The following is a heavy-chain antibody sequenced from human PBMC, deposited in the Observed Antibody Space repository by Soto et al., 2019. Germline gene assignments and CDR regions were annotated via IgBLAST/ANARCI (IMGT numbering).Heavy chain of an antibody. D-gene: IGHD2-15*01. CDR3: CVVKRLDQYSTSGYWFDP. Sequence: GGSLRLSCAASGFTFSHAWMSWVRQAPGKGLEWVGRIKSKADGETKDYGAPVRGRFTISRDDAKDTLYLQMNSLRIEDTAVYYCCVVKRLDQYSTSGYWFDPWGPGTLVTVSS. V-gene: IGHV3-15*01. CDR2: IKSKADGETK. J-gene: IGHJ5*02. CDR1: GFTFSHAW.